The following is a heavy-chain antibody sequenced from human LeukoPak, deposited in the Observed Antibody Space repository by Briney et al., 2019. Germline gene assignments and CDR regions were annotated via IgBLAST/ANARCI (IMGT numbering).Heavy chain of an antibody. V-gene: IGHV3-21*01. CDR1: GFTFSSYS. Sequence: PGGSLRLSCAASGFTFSSYSMNWVRQAPGKGLEWVSSISSSSSSYIYYADSVKGRFTISRDNAKNSLYLQMNSLRAEDTAVYYCARNLGYCSSTSCPWDYWGQGTLVTVSS. CDR3: ARNLGYCSSTSCPWDY. CDR2: ISSSSSSYI. D-gene: IGHD2-2*01. J-gene: IGHJ4*02.